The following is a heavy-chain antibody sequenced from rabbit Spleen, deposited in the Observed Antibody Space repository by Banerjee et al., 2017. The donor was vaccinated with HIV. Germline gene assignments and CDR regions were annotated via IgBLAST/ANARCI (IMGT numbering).Heavy chain of an antibody. CDR2: IAGSSSGFT. V-gene: IGHV1S45*01. CDR3: ARDAAGREDFNL. J-gene: IGHJ4*01. Sequence: QEQLEESGGGLVQPEGSLTLTCTASGFSFSSSYWICWVRQAPGKGLEWIACIAGSSSGFTYSATWAKGRFTCSKTSSTTVTLQMTSLTVADTATYFCARDAAGREDFNLWGPGTLVTVS. D-gene: IGHD4-2*01. CDR1: GFSFSSSYW.